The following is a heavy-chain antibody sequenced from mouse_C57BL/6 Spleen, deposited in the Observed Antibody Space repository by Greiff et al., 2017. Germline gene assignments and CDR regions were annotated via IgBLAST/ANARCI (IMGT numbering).Heavy chain of an antibody. D-gene: IGHD3-2*02. V-gene: IGHV5-9-1*02. J-gene: IGHJ4*01. CDR3: TRDTQADAMDY. Sequence: EVQLVESGEGLVKPGGSLKLSCAASGFTFSSYAMSWVRQTPEKRLEWVAYISSGGDYIYYADTVKGRFTIARDNARNTLYLQRSSLKSEDTAMYYCTRDTQADAMDYWGQGTSVTVAS. CDR1: GFTFSSYA. CDR2: ISSGGDYI.